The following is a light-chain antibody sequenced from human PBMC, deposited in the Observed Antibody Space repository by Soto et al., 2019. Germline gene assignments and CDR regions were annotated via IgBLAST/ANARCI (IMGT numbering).Light chain of an antibody. J-gene: IGKJ1*01. Sequence: PGERATLSCMASQSVSSNYFAWYQQKPGQAPRLLIYGVSSRATGVPDRLSGSGSGTDFTLTISRLEPEDFAVYYCEQYGSSPRTFGQGTKVDIK. V-gene: IGKV3-20*01. CDR1: QSVSSNY. CDR3: EQYGSSPRT. CDR2: GVS.